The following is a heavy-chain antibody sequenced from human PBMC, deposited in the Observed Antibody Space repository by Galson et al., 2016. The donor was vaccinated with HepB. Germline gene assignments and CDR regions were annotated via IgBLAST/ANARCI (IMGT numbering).Heavy chain of an antibody. CDR2: MNPNTGKT. CDR3: ARDGVSMVLNWFDP. Sequence: SVKVSCKASGYTFTSYDINWVRQAAGHGLEWMGWMNPNTGKTDYAQKFQGRVTMTRNTSISTAYMELSSLRSEDTAVYYCARDGVSMVLNWFDPWGQGTLVTVSS. J-gene: IGHJ5*02. CDR1: GYTFTSYD. D-gene: IGHD4/OR15-4a*01. V-gene: IGHV1-8*02.